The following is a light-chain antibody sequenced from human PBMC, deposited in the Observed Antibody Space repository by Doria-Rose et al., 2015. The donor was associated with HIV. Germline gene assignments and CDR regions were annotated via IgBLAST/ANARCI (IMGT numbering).Light chain of an antibody. CDR2: AAS. CDR1: QSISSN. J-gene: IGKJ2*01. Sequence: MTQSPSSLSASIGDRVTITCRTSQSISSNLNWYQQKSGEAPKLPIYAASNLRSGVPSRFSGSGSGTDFTLTINSLQPEDFATYYCQQSYSHLYTFGQGTKLEIK. CDR3: QQSYSHLYT. V-gene: IGKV1-39*01.